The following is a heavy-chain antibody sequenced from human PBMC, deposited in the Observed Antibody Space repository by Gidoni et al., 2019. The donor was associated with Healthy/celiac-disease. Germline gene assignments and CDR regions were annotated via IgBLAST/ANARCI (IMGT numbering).Heavy chain of an antibody. Sequence: QVQLVQSGAEVKKPGSSVKVSCKASGRTLSSYAISWVRPAPGQGLEWMGGIIPIFGTANYAQKFQGRVTITADESTSTAYMELSSLRSEDTAVYYCARDGGGCSSTSCPYTFDYWGQGTLVTVSS. V-gene: IGHV1-69*01. CDR3: ARDGGGCSSTSCPYTFDY. CDR1: GRTLSSYA. J-gene: IGHJ4*02. CDR2: IIPIFGTA. D-gene: IGHD2-2*01.